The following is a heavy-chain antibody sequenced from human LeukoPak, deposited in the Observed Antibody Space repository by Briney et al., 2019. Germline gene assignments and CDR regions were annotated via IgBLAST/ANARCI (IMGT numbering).Heavy chain of an antibody. CDR3: VRDRELAY. D-gene: IGHD1-1*01. CDR2: IYHSGST. V-gene: IGHV4-30-2*01. J-gene: IGHJ4*02. Sequence: SETLSLTCNVSGGSISSGGYYWSWIRQPPGKGLEWIGYIYHSGSTYYNPSLKSRVTISVDRSKNQFSLKLSSVTAADTAVYYCVRDRELAYWGQGILVTVSS. CDR1: GGSISSGGYY.